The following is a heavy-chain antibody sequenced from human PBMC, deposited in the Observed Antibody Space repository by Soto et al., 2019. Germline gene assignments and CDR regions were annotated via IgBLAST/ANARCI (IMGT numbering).Heavy chain of an antibody. CDR3: AKVSSLYGDYVPSSSLADF. CDR2: ITYIGGAT. CDR1: GFTFSSYA. J-gene: IGHJ4*02. Sequence: EGQLLESGGGLVQPGGSLRLSCAASGFTFSSYAMAWARQAPGKGLEWVSGITYIGGATFYADSVKGRFTISRDNSKNTLYLQMNSLRAEDTAVYYCAKVSSLYGDYVPSSSLADFWGQGTLVTVSS. V-gene: IGHV3-23*01. D-gene: IGHD4-17*01.